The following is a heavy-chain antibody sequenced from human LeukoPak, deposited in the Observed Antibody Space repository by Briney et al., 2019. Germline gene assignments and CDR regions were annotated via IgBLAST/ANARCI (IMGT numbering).Heavy chain of an antibody. V-gene: IGHV4-59*08. Sequence: SETLSLTCTVSGVSISSYYWSWIRQPPGKGLEWIGYIYYSGGTNYNPSLKSRVTVSVDTSKNQFSLNLSSVTAADTAVYYCASRLGWGQGTLVTVSS. CDR2: IYYSGGT. CDR3: ASRLG. CDR1: GVSISSYY. D-gene: IGHD7-27*01. J-gene: IGHJ4*02.